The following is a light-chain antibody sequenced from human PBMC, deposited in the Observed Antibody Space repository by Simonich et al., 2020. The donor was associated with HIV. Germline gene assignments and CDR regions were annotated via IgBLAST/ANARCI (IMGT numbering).Light chain of an antibody. Sequence: EVVLTQSPEFPSVTPKKKDTITCRASQSIGSSLHWYQQKPDQSPKLLIKYASQSFSGVPSRFSGSGSGTDFTLTINSLEAEDAATYYCHQSSSLPFTFGPGTKVDIK. CDR2: YAS. V-gene: IGKV6-21*01. CDR3: HQSSSLPFT. J-gene: IGKJ3*01. CDR1: QSIGSS.